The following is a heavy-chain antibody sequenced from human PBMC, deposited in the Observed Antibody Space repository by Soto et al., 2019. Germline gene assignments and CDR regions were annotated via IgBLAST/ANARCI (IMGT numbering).Heavy chain of an antibody. D-gene: IGHD6-6*01. V-gene: IGHV1-69*01. CDR3: ARDLYSSSSSYYYGMDV. Sequence: QVQLVQSGAEVKKPGSSVKVSCKASGGTFSSYAISWVRQATGQGLEWMGGIIPIFGTANYAQKFQGRVTITADESTSTAYMELSSLRSEDTAVYYCARDLYSSSSSYYYGMDVWGQGTTVTVSS. CDR2: IIPIFGTA. J-gene: IGHJ6*02. CDR1: GGTFSSYA.